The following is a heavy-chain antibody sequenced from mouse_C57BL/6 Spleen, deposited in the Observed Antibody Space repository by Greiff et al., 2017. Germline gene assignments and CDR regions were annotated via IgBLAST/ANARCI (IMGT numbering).Heavy chain of an antibody. Sequence: EVQLQESGEGLVKPGGSLKLSCAASGFTFSSYAMSWVRQTPEKRLEWVAYISSGGDYIYYADTVKGRFTISRDNARNTLYLQMSSLKSEDTAMYYCTRDEGNDYYAMDYWGQGTSVTVSS. J-gene: IGHJ4*01. D-gene: IGHD2-1*01. CDR2: ISSGGDYI. CDR1: GFTFSSYA. V-gene: IGHV5-9-1*02. CDR3: TRDEGNDYYAMDY.